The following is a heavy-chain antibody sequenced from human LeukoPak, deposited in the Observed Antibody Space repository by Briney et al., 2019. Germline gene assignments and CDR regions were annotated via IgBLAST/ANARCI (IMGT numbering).Heavy chain of an antibody. Sequence: PGRSLRLSCAASGFTFSSYAMSWVRQAPGKGLEWVSTISGSGGSTYYADSVKGRFTISRDNSKNTLYLQMNSLRAEDTAVYYCAKSGWDTAMERIDYWGQGTLVTVSS. CDR2: ISGSGGST. V-gene: IGHV3-23*01. J-gene: IGHJ4*02. CDR3: AKSGWDTAMERIDY. D-gene: IGHD5-18*01. CDR1: GFTFSSYA.